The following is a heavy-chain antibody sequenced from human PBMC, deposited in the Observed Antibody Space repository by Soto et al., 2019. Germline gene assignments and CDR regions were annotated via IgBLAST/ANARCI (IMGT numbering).Heavy chain of an antibody. CDR3: ARVERGTATTVVDAFDI. CDR1: GGSVSSGSYY. Sequence: QVQLQQWGAGLLKPSETLSLTCSVYGGSVSSGSYYWSWIRQPPGKGLEWIGEMSHSGGTHFNPPLMSRVTISVDTSKNQFSLKMSFVTAADTALYYCARVERGTATTVVDAFDIWGPGTMVTVSS. V-gene: IGHV4-34*01. J-gene: IGHJ3*02. D-gene: IGHD1-1*01. CDR2: MSHSGGT.